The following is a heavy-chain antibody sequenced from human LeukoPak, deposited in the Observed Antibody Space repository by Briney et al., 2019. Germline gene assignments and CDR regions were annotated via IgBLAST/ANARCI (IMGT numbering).Heavy chain of an antibody. CDR1: GFTFSSYA. CDR2: IYSGGST. V-gene: IGHV3-66*02. J-gene: IGHJ6*02. CDR3: ARDIVEGDDYYYYGMDV. D-gene: IGHD2-15*01. Sequence: GASLRLSCAASGFTFSSYAMSWVRQAPGKGLEWVSVIYSGGSTYYADSVKGRFTISRDNSKNTLYLQMNSLRAEDTAVYYCARDIVEGDDYYYYGMDVWGQGTLVTVSS.